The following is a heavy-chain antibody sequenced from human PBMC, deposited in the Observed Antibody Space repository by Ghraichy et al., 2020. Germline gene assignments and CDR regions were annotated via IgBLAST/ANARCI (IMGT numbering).Heavy chain of an antibody. CDR3: ARSYNWNYPFDY. J-gene: IGHJ4*02. D-gene: IGHD1-7*01. CDR1: GGSISRYC. CDR2: IYYSGTT. Sequence: SETLSLTCSISGGSISRYCWSWIRKSPGKGLEWIGNIYYSGTTTYNPSLASRVSMSVDTSNNRFSLRLSSVTAADTAVYFCARSYNWNYPFDYWGQGTLVTVSS. V-gene: IGHV4-59*01.